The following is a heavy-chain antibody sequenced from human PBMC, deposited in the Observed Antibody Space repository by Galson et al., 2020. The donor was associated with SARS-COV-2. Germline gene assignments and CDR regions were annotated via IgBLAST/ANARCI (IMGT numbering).Heavy chain of an antibody. V-gene: IGHV5-51*01. J-gene: IGHJ6*02. Sequence: GESLKISCKGSGSIFITHWNAWVRQMPGKGLEWMGTIRPGDSATTYRPSFEGQVTIPADKSTSTDYLQWSSLKASDTAIYYCARAYCSGGGCYEEGQYRYYDMDVWGQGTTVTVSS. CDR1: GSIFITHW. CDR2: IRPGDSAT. D-gene: IGHD2-15*01. CDR3: ARAYCSGGGCYEEGQYRYYDMDV.